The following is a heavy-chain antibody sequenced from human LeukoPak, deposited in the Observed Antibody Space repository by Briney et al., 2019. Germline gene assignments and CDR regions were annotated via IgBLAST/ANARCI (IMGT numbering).Heavy chain of an antibody. CDR2: ISSSSSYI. CDR3: ASVGNYYYGSGSYYNFDY. Sequence: GGSLRLSCAASGFTFRSYSMSWVRQAPGKGLEWVSSISSSSSYIYYADSVKGRFTISRDNAKNSLYLQMNSLRAEDTAVYYCASVGNYYYGSGSYYNFDYWGQGTLVTVSS. CDR1: GFTFRSYS. V-gene: IGHV3-21*01. J-gene: IGHJ4*02. D-gene: IGHD3-10*01.